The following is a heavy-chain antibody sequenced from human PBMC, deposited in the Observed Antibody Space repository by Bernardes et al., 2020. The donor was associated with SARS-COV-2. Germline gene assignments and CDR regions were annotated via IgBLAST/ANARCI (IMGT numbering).Heavy chain of an antibody. CDR1: GYTFTGYY. CDR2: INPNSGGT. Sequence: ASVKVSCKASGYTFTGYYMHWVRQAPGQGLEWMGWINPNSGGTNYAQKFQGRVTMTRDTSISIAYMELSRLRSDDTAVYYCARELFHISQYFDWPPGDYWGQGTLVTVSS. CDR3: ARELFHISQYFDWPPGDY. J-gene: IGHJ4*02. V-gene: IGHV1-2*02. D-gene: IGHD3-9*01.